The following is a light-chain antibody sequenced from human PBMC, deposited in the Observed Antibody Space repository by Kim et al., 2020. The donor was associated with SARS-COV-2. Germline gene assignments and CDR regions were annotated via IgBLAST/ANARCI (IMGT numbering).Light chain of an antibody. Sequence: QSVLTQSPSVSAAAGEKVTVAPGQKVTISCSGSSSNIGNNFVSWYQQFPGTAPKLLIYDNSKRPSGIPDRFSGSKSGTSATLAITGLQTGDEADDYCATWDDGLNTGVFGGGTQLTVL. J-gene: IGLJ2*01. CDR2: DNS. CDR1: SSNIGNNF. CDR3: ATWDDGLNTGV. V-gene: IGLV1-51*01.